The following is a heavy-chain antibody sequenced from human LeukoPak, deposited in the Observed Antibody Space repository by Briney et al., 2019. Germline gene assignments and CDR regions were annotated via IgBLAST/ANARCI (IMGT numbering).Heavy chain of an antibody. J-gene: IGHJ4*02. D-gene: IGHD3-10*01. V-gene: IGHV4-34*01. CDR1: GGSFSGYY. Sequence: SETLSLTCAVYGGSFSGYYWSWIRQPPGKGLEWIGEINHSGSTNYNPSLESRVTISVDTSKNQFSLKMNSVTAADTAVYYCARGQWFRAFWSRGTPVTVSS. CDR2: INHSGST. CDR3: ARGQWFRAF.